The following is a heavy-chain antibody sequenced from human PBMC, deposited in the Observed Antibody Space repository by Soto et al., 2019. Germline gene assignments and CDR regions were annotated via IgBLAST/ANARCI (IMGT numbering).Heavy chain of an antibody. CDR3: AHRPPTDSSGSYGLAWFDP. D-gene: IGHD6-19*01. CDR2: IYWDDDK. V-gene: IGHV2-5*02. Sequence: QITLKESGPTLVKPTQTLTLTCTFSGFSLSTSGVGVGWIRQPPGKALEWLALIYWDDDKRYSPSLKSRLTITKDTSKNQVVLTMTNMDPVVTATYYCAHRPPTDSSGSYGLAWFDPWGQGTLVTVSS. CDR1: GFSLSTSGVG. J-gene: IGHJ5*02.